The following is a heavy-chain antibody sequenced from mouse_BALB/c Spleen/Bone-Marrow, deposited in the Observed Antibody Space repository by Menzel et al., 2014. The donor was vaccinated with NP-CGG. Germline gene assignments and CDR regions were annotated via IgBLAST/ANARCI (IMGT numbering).Heavy chain of an antibody. D-gene: IGHD1-1*01. V-gene: IGHV4-1*02. CDR3: ARLDNYGYLNY. Sequence: EVMLVESGGGLVQPGGSLKLSCAASGFDFSRYWMSWVRQAPGKGLEWIGEINPESRTINYSPSLKDKFIISRDNAKNTLYLRLNKVRSEDTALYYGARLDNYGYLNYWGQGTALTVSS. CDR1: GFDFSRYW. J-gene: IGHJ2*01. CDR2: INPESRTI.